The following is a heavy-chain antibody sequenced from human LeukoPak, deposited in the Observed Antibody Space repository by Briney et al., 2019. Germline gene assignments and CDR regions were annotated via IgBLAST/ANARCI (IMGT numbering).Heavy chain of an antibody. D-gene: IGHD3-10*01. Sequence: GGSLRLSCAASGFSFSTYWMSWVRQAPGKGLEWVANIKQDGSEKYYVDSVKGRFTISRDNSKNTLYLQMNSLRAEDTAVYYCARGPTYYYGSGDWGQGTLVTVSS. V-gene: IGHV3-7*05. CDR1: GFSFSTYW. J-gene: IGHJ1*01. CDR2: IKQDGSEK. CDR3: ARGPTYYYGSGD.